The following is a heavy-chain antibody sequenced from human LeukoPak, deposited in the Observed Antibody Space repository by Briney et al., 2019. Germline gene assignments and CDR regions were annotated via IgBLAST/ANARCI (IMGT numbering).Heavy chain of an antibody. CDR2: IYYSGST. CDR3: ARDSLTSERGAFDI. CDR1: GGSISSYY. V-gene: IGHV4-59*01. D-gene: IGHD1-1*01. J-gene: IGHJ3*02. Sequence: PSETLSLTCTVSGGSISSYYWSWIRQPPGKGLEWIGYIYYSGSTNYNPSLKSRVTISVDTSKNQFSLKLSSVTAADTAVYYCARDSLTSERGAFDIWGQGTMVTVSS.